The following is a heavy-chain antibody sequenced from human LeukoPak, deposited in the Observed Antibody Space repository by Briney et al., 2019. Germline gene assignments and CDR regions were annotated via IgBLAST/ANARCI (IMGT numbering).Heavy chain of an antibody. CDR3: ALIIAAAGTGDY. V-gene: IGHV4-34*01. D-gene: IGHD6-13*01. Sequence: PSETLSLTCAVYGGSFSGYYWSWIRQPPGKGLDWIGEINHSGSTNYNPSLKSRVTISVDTSKNQFSLKLSSVTAADTAVYYCALIIAAAGTGDYWGQGTLVTVSS. CDR2: INHSGST. J-gene: IGHJ4*02. CDR1: GGSFSGYY.